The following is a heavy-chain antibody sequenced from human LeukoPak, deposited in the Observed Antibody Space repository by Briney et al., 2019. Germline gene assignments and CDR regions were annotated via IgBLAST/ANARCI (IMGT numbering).Heavy chain of an antibody. CDR3: TTGESMVGSTIHIRWAD. V-gene: IGHV3-15*07. D-gene: IGHD1-26*01. CDR2: IKSKTDGGTT. Sequence: GGSLRLSCAASGFTFSNAWMNWVRQAPGKGLEWVGRIKSKTDGGTTDYAAPVKGRFTISRDDSKNTLYLQMNSLRTEDTAVYYCTTGESMVGSTIHIRWADWGQGTLVTVSS. CDR1: GFTFSNAW. J-gene: IGHJ4*02.